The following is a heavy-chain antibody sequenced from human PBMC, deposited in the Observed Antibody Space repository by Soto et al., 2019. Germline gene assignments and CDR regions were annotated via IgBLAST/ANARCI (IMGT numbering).Heavy chain of an antibody. D-gene: IGHD3-3*02. CDR2: INPGGGSI. J-gene: IGHJ4*02. V-gene: IGHV1-46*01. Sequence: QVQLVQSGAEVKKPGASVKVSCKASGYTFTSYYIHWVRQAAGQGVEGMGIINPGGGSISFAQKFQGRATMTSDTSATSGHLGLSSLRSDDTAVYHCALWRGYSGSYGTHFWSGPLDDGGQGTLVTVSS. CDR3: ALWRGYSGSYGTHFWSGPLDD. CDR1: GYTFTSYY.